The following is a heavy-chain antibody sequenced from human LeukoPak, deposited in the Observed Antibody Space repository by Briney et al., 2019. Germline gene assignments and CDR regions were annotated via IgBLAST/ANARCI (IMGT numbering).Heavy chain of an antibody. J-gene: IGHJ4*02. CDR1: GGSISSSSYF. CDR3: ARRTYHGRRGPSDY. CDR2: IYYSGST. Sequence: PSETLSLTCTVSGGSISSSSYFWGWIRQPPGKGLEWIGTIYYSGSTYYSPSLKSRVTISVDTSKNQFSLKLSSVTAADTAVYYCARRTYHGRRGPSDYWGQGTLVTVSS. V-gene: IGHV4-39*01. D-gene: IGHD1-14*01.